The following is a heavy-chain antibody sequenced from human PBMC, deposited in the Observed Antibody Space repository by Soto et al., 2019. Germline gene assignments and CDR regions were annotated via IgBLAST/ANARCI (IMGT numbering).Heavy chain of an antibody. J-gene: IGHJ4*02. CDR2: IIPTLGIA. CDR3: ASLVVSESYTY. Sequence: GASVKVSCKPSGGTFSSYTISWVRQAPGQGLEWMGRIIPTLGIANYAQKFQGRVTITADKSTSTAYMELSSLRSEDTAVYYCASLVVSESYTYWGQGTQVTVSS. D-gene: IGHD3-16*01. CDR1: GGTFSSYT. V-gene: IGHV1-69*02.